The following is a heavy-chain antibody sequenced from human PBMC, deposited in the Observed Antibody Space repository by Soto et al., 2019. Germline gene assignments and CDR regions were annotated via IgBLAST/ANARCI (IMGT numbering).Heavy chain of an antibody. D-gene: IGHD3-9*01. J-gene: IGHJ4*02. Sequence: QVQLVESGGGVVQSGRSLRLSCAASGFIFSSYEMQWVRQAPGKGLEWVAVISFDGDNKYYADSVKGRFTISRDNSKNTLYLQMNSLITEDTAVYYCARVYGRYFASTFDYWGQGTLVTVSS. V-gene: IGHV3-30-3*01. CDR2: ISFDGDNK. CDR1: GFIFSSYE. CDR3: ARVYGRYFASTFDY.